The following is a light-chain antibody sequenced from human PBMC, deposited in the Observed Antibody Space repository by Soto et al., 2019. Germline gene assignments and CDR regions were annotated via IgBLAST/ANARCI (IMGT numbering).Light chain of an antibody. CDR2: RAS. CDR3: QHYGSSPST. V-gene: IGKV3-20*01. CDR1: QSVGGNY. J-gene: IGKJ1*01. Sequence: EIVLTQSPGTLSLSPGERATLSCRASQSVGGNYLAWFQQKPGQAPRLLVYRASNRAAGIPDRFSGGGSGTDFTLTISSLEPEDFALYYCQHYGSSPSTFGQGTEVEVK.